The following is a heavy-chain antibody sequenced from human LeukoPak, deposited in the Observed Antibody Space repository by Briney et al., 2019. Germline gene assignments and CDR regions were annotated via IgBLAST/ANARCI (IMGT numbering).Heavy chain of an antibody. D-gene: IGHD6-13*01. J-gene: IGHJ5*02. V-gene: IGHV3-11*04. CDR1: GFTFSDYY. Sequence: GGSLRLSCAASGFTFSDYYMSWIRQAPGKGLEWDSCISSSGSTIYYADSVKGRFTISRDNAKNSLYLQMNSLRAEGTAVSYCARDGQDEIAAAANNWFDPWGQGTLVTVSS. CDR2: ISSSGSTI. CDR3: ARDGQDEIAAAANNWFDP.